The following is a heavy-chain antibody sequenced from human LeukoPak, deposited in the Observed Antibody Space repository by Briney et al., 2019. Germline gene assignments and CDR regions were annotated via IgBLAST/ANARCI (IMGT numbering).Heavy chain of an antibody. CDR2: IYYSGST. V-gene: IGHV4-39*01. Sequence: SETLSLTCTVSGASIISANYYWNWIRQPPGRGLEGIGNIYYSGSTHSNPSLKSRVTVSVDTSKNQFSLRLSSVTAADTAVYYCARQPLYCDSSGSYAGDFDYWGQGTLVTVSS. D-gene: IGHD3-22*01. CDR3: ARQPLYCDSSGSYAGDFDY. CDR1: GASIISANYY. J-gene: IGHJ4*02.